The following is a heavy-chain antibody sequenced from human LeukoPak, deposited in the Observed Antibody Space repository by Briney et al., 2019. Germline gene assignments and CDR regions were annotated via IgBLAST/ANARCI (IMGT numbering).Heavy chain of an antibody. V-gene: IGHV3-23*01. CDR1: GFTFSNYA. J-gene: IGHJ4*02. CDR3: AKTGDSGFRWIDY. Sequence: PGGSLRLSCGASGFTFSNYAMRWVRQAPGKGLEWVSGISGGGGGTYYADFVKGRFTISRDNSKNTLHLQMNSLRAEDTALYYCAKTGDSGFRWIDYWGQGTLVTVSS. D-gene: IGHD3-22*01. CDR2: ISGGGGGT.